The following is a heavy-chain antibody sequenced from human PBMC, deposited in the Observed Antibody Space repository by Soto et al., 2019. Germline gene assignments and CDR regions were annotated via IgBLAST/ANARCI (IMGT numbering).Heavy chain of an antibody. CDR3: ARFLSDGYYDSSYYYYGMDV. J-gene: IGHJ6*02. D-gene: IGHD3-22*01. Sequence: GGSLRLSCAASGFTFSDYYMSWIRQAPGKGLEWVSYISSSSSYTNYADSVKGRFTISRDNAKNSLYLQMNSLRAEDTAVYYCARFLSDGYYDSSYYYYGMDVWGQGTTVTVSS. CDR2: ISSSSSYT. CDR1: GFTFSDYY. V-gene: IGHV3-11*06.